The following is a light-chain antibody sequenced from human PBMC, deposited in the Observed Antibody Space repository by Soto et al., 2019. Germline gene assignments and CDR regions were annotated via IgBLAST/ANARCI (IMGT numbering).Light chain of an antibody. CDR3: AAWDDSLNAVV. CDR1: SSNIGNNA. CDR2: YDD. J-gene: IGLJ2*01. V-gene: IGLV1-36*01. Sequence: QSVLTQPPSVSEAPRQRVTISCSGSSSNIGNNAVNWYQQLPGKAPKLLIYYDDLLPSGVADRFSCSKSGTSASLAISGLQSEDEDDYYCAAWDDSLNAVVFGGGTKLTVL.